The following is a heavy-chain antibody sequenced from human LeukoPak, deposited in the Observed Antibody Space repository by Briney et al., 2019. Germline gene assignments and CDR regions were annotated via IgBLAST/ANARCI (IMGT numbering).Heavy chain of an antibody. J-gene: IGHJ4*02. D-gene: IGHD4-17*01. CDR1: GFTFSSYG. CDR3: ANDYGDYVASTIFDY. CDR2: ISGSGGST. V-gene: IGHV3-23*01. Sequence: PGGTLRLSCAASGFTFSSYGMSWVRQAPGKGLEWVSAISGSGGSTYYADAVKGRFTISRDNSKNTLYLQMNSLRAEDTAVYYCANDYGDYVASTIFDYWGQGTLVTVSS.